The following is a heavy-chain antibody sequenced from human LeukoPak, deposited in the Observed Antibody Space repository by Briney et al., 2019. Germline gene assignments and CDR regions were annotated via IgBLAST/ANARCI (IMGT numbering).Heavy chain of an antibody. J-gene: IGHJ4*02. CDR2: INPNSGGT. CDR3: AREGYGDYEKSFDY. D-gene: IGHD4-17*01. Sequence: ASVKVSCKAFGYTFSAYYMHWLRQAPGQGLEWMGWINPNSGGTEYAQKFQGRVTMTSETSISTVYMELTRLRSDDMAVYYCAREGYGDYEKSFDYWGQGSLVTVSS. V-gene: IGHV1-2*02. CDR1: GYTFSAYY.